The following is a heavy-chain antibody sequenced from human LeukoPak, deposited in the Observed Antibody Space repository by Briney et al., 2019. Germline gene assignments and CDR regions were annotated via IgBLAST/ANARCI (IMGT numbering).Heavy chain of an antibody. CDR1: GYTFTSYD. D-gene: IGHD2-15*01. J-gene: IGHJ6*02. V-gene: IGHV1-8*01. Sequence: GASVKVSCKASGYTFTSYDINWVRQATGQGLEWMGWMNPNSGNTGYAQKFQGRVTMTRNTSIGTAYMELSSLRSEDTAVYYCAREKDIVVVVAAGSSSSGMDVWGQGTTVTVSS. CDR2: MNPNSGNT. CDR3: AREKDIVVVVAAGSSSSGMDV.